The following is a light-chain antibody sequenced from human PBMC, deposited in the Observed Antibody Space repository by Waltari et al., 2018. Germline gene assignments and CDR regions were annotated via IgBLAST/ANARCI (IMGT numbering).Light chain of an antibody. Sequence: EIVLTHSPGTLSLSPGERATLSCRASQSIRGALAWYQQKPGQAPRLLIYGASNRATGIPDRFSGSGSGTEFSLTVSRLEPEDFAVYYCQHYVRLPVTFGQGTRVEI. CDR2: GAS. CDR3: QHYVRLPVT. J-gene: IGKJ1*01. CDR1: QSIRGA. V-gene: IGKV3-20*01.